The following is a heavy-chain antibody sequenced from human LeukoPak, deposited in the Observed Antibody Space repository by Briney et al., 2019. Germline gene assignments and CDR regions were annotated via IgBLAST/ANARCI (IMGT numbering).Heavy chain of an antibody. V-gene: IGHV3-7*01. D-gene: IGHD6-13*01. CDR3: GGFGYEAAVDL. CDR2: IKPDGSET. Sequence: GGSLRLSCAASGFMFSNYWMTWVRQAPGKGLEWVANIKPDGSETYYVDPVKGRFTISRDNAKNFLYLQMNNLRGEDAAVYYCGGFGYEAAVDLWGQGTLVTVSS. CDR1: GFMFSNYW. J-gene: IGHJ4*02.